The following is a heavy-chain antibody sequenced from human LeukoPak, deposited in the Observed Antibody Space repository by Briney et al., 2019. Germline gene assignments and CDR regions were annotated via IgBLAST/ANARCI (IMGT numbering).Heavy chain of an antibody. J-gene: IGHJ5*02. CDR2: INPSGSGA. CDR3: ARGLGSGSYYGS. CDR1: GYTFTSYY. V-gene: IGHV1-46*01. D-gene: IGHD3-10*01. Sequence: ASVKVSCKASGYTFTSYYIHWVRQAPGQGLEWMGIINPSGSGASYTQKFQGRVTLTSDTSTSTVYMELNSLRSDDTAVYYCARGLGSGSYYGSWDQGTLVTVSS.